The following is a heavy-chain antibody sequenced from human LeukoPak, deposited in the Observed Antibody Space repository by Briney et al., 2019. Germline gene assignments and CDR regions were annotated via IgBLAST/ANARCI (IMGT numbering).Heavy chain of an antibody. V-gene: IGHV3-21*01. CDR3: ARDYVWGSSESDY. CDR1: GFTFSSYS. CDR2: ISSSSSYI. Sequence: GGSLRLSCAASGFTFSSYSMNWVRQAPGKGLEWVSYISSSSSYIYYADSVKGRFTISRDTAKNSLYLHMNSLRVEDTAIYYCARDYVWGSSESDYWGQGTLVTVSS. J-gene: IGHJ4*02. D-gene: IGHD7-27*01.